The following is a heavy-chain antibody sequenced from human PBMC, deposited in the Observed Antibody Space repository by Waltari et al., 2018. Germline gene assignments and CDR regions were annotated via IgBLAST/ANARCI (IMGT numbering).Heavy chain of an antibody. D-gene: IGHD6-6*01. CDR2: IKQDGSEK. CDR1: GFTFSSYW. V-gene: IGHV3-7*04. J-gene: IGHJ4*02. CDR3: AGGARTGLVPPRDY. Sequence: EVQLVESGGGLVQPGGSLRLSCAASGFTFSSYWMSWVRQAPGKGLEWVANIKQDGSEKYYVDSLKGRFTISRDNAKNSLYLQMNSRRAEDTAVYYCAGGARTGLVPPRDYWGQGTLVTVSS.